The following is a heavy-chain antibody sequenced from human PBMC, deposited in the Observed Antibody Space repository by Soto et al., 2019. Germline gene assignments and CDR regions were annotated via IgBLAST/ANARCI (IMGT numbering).Heavy chain of an antibody. D-gene: IGHD3-16*01. CDR2: ITGTSAFT. CDR3: ARDNLAFQGAFDL. V-gene: IGHV3-21*01. CDR1: GFVFSDFQ. J-gene: IGHJ4*02. Sequence: GGSLRLSCAASGFVFSDFQFNWVRQAPGGGLGWLSSITGTSAFTEYAESIEGRFTISRDNPNKLLFLHMDNLRPEDTAVYYCARDNLAFQGAFDLWGQGTLVTVSS.